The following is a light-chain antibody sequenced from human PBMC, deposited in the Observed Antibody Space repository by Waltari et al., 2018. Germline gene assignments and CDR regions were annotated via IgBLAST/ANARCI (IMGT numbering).Light chain of an antibody. Sequence: NFILTQPHSVSESPGKTITISCPRSSDRIPGNHVQCYQQRPGSAPTIVIYEDNRRPSGVPDRFSGSIDSSSNSASLTISGLKTEDEADYYCQSYDYYNQAIVFGGGTKLTVL. CDR1: SDRIPGNH. CDR2: EDN. V-gene: IGLV6-57*04. CDR3: QSYDYYNQAIV. J-gene: IGLJ3*02.